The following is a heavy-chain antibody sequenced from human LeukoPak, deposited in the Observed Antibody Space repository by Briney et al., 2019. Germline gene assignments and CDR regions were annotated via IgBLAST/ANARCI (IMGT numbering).Heavy chain of an antibody. CDR3: ASQLLLPFDY. J-gene: IGHJ4*02. Sequence: SVKVSCKAPGDTXGSYAISWVRQAPGQGLEWMGRTIPILGIAKYAQKFQGRLTITADTSTSTTYMELSSLRSEDTAIYYCASQLLLPFDYWGQGTLVTVSS. V-gene: IGHV1-69*04. CDR2: TIPILGIA. D-gene: IGHD3-22*01. CDR1: GDTXGSYA.